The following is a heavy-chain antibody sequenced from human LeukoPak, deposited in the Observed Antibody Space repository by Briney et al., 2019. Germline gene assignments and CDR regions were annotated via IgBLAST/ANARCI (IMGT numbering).Heavy chain of an antibody. CDR2: IKRKSDGGTT. V-gene: IGHV3-15*01. CDR3: TTVGLSGYYDSRGYYYFDY. CDR1: GFTFSNAW. Sequence: GGSLRLSCAASGFTFSNAWMSWVRQAPGKGLEGIGRIKRKSDGGTTDYAAPVKGRFAISRDDSKNTLYLQMNSLKTEYTAVYYCTTVGLSGYYDSRGYYYFDYWGQGTLVTVSS. J-gene: IGHJ4*02. D-gene: IGHD3-22*01.